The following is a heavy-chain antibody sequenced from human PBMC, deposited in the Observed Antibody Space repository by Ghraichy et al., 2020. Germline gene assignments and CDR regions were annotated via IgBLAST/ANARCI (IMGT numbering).Heavy chain of an antibody. Sequence: GGSLRLSCAASGFTFSSYAMHWVRQAPGKGRDWVAVISYDGSNKYYADSVKGRFTIARDNSKNTLYLKMTSLRAEDTAVYDCARDSRRWFGEYSYGMDVWGQGTTVTVSS. V-gene: IGHV3-30-3*01. CDR3: ARDSRRWFGEYSYGMDV. J-gene: IGHJ6*02. CDR1: GFTFSSYA. CDR2: ISYDGSNK. D-gene: IGHD3-10*01.